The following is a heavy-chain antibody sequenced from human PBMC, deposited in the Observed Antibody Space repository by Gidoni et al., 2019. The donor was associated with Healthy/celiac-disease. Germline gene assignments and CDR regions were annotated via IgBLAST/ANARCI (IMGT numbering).Heavy chain of an antibody. Sequence: QVQLVQSGAEVKKPGASVKVSCKASGHTFTGYIIHWVRQAPGQTLGWMGRINAANGDTKYSQRFQGRVTVTRDTSASTAYMELSGLTSEDTAVYYCARGVLAGTWGQGTLVTVSS. CDR3: ARGVLAGT. CDR2: INAANGDT. V-gene: IGHV1-3*01. J-gene: IGHJ5*02. D-gene: IGHD6-19*01. CDR1: GHTFTGYI.